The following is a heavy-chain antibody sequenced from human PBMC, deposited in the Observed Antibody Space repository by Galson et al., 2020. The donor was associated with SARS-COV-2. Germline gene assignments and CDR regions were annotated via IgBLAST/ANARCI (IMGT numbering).Heavy chain of an antibody. CDR2: IYYSGGT. CDR1: GDSITNYY. J-gene: IGHJ5*02. V-gene: IGHV4-59*01. Sequence: SETLSLTCYASGDSITNYYWSWIRQPPGKGLEWIGYIYYSGGTYYNPSLNSRVTISIDTSKTQFSLRLTSVTAADTAVYYCARRYSYGSGSYFWFDPWGQGTLVAVSS. D-gene: IGHD3-10*01. CDR3: ARRYSYGSGSYFWFDP.